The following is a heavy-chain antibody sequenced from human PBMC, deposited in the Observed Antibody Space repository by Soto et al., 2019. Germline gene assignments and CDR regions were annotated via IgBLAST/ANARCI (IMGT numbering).Heavy chain of an antibody. CDR3: AKVITIGGGFDY. Sequence: EVQLVQSGGGLVQPGRSLRLSCAASGFTFDDYAMHWVRQAPGKGLEWVSGISWNSDSRGYADSVKGRFTISRDNAKKSLYLQMNSLRDEDTALYYCAKVITIGGGFDYWGQGTLVTVSS. J-gene: IGHJ4*02. D-gene: IGHD3-3*01. V-gene: IGHV3-9*01. CDR1: GFTFDDYA. CDR2: ISWNSDSR.